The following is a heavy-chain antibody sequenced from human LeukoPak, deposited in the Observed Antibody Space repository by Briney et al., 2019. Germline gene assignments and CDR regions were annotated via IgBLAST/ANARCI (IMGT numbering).Heavy chain of an antibody. D-gene: IGHD2-2*01. Sequence: GASVKVSCKASGYTFTSYYMHWVRQAPGQGLEWMGIINPSGGSTSYAQKFQGRVTMTRDMSTSTVYMELSSLRSEDTAVYYCARESIIVVVPAAMPKQKSYYYYYMDVWGKGTTVTVSS. CDR2: INPSGGST. CDR3: ARESIIVVVPAAMPKQKSYYYYYMDV. J-gene: IGHJ6*03. V-gene: IGHV1-46*01. CDR1: GYTFTSYY.